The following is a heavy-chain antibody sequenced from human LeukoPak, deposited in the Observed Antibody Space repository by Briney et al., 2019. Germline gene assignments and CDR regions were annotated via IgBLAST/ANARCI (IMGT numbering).Heavy chain of an antibody. CDR3: ARGGAMTTVVTNQFDY. V-gene: IGHV3-7*01. D-gene: IGHD4-23*01. CDR1: VFTFSSYW. CDR2: IKQDGSEK. J-gene: IGHJ4*02. Sequence: GWCLRLPCAASVFTFSSYWKSGVRQAPGKGGAGVANIKQDGSEKYYVDSVKGRFTISRDNAKNSLYLQMNSLRAEDTAVYYCARGGAMTTVVTNQFDYWGQGTLVTVSS.